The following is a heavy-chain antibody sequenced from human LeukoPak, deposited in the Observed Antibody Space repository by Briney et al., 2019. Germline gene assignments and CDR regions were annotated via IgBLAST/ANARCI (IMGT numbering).Heavy chain of an antibody. V-gene: IGHV4-34*01. CDR2: INHSGST. Sequence: PSETLSLTCAVYGGPFSGYYWSWIRQPPGKGLEWIGEINHSGSTNYNPSLKSRVTISVDTSKNQFSLKLSSVTAADTAVYYCAICDSSGYYLEWGQGTLVTVSS. CDR3: AICDSSGYYLE. CDR1: GGPFSGYY. D-gene: IGHD3-22*01. J-gene: IGHJ4*02.